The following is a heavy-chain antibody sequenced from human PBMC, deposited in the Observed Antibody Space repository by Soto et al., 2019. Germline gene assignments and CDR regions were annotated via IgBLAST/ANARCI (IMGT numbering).Heavy chain of an antibody. V-gene: IGHV4-31*03. CDR2: IYYSGST. CDR3: ARGAGSWDLHSSNWFDT. D-gene: IGHD6-13*01. Sequence: SDTLSLTCTVSGLSIISCGYYWSWIRQHPGTVVWLIGYIYYSGSTYYNPSLKSRVTISVDTSMNQFSLKLSSVTAADTAVYYCARGAGSWDLHSSNWFDTWGQGTMVTVSS. J-gene: IGHJ5*02. CDR1: GLSIISCGYY.